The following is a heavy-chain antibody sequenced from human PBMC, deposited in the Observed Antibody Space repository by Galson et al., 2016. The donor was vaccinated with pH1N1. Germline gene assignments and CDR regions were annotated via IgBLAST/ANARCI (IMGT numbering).Heavy chain of an antibody. CDR2: INWKSNNI. CDR1: GFGFDDYA. J-gene: IGHJ6*03. V-gene: IGHV3-9*03. CDR3: VKDFKGYFYYMDV. Sequence: SLRLSCAASGFGFDDYAMHRVRQAPGKGLEWVSGINWKSNNIVYADSVKGRFSISRDNAKRSLFLEMNSLRVEDMALYYCVKDFKGYFYYMDVWGKGTTVTVSS.